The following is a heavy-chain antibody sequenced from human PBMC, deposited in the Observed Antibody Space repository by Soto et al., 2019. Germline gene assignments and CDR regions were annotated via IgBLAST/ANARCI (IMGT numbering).Heavy chain of an antibody. J-gene: IGHJ3*02. CDR3: ARDYPLTMIVVVIAAPHAFDI. D-gene: IGHD3-22*01. Sequence: ASVKVSCKASCYTFTSYGIIWVRQAPGQGLEWMGWISAYNGNTNYAQKLQGRVTMTTDTSTSTAYLELRSLRSDDTAVYCCARDYPLTMIVVVIAAPHAFDIWGQGTMVTVSS. CDR1: CYTFTSYG. V-gene: IGHV1-18*01. CDR2: ISAYNGNT.